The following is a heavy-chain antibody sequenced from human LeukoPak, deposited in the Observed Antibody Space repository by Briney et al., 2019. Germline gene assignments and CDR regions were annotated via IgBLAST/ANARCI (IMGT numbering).Heavy chain of an antibody. J-gene: IGHJ4*02. Sequence: KPSATLSLTCAVYGGSFSGYYWSWIRQPPGKGLEWIGEINHSGSTNYNPSLKSRVTISVDTSKNQFSLKLSSVTAADTAVYYCAGAQADCGGDCYSTYFDYWGQGTLVTVSS. CDR3: AGAQADCGGDCYSTYFDY. CDR2: INHSGST. CDR1: GGSFSGYY. V-gene: IGHV4-34*01. D-gene: IGHD2-21*02.